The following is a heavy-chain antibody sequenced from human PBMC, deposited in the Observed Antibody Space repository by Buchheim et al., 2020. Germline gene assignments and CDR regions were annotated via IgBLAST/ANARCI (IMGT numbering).Heavy chain of an antibody. Sequence: QVQLQESGPGLVKPSETLSLTCTVSGGSISSYYWSWIRQPPGKGLEWIGYIYYSGSTNYNPSLKSRVNISVDTSKNQFSLKLSSVTAADTAVYYCARDRYDFWSGYPPGMGMDVWGQGTT. D-gene: IGHD3-3*01. CDR3: ARDRYDFWSGYPPGMGMDV. J-gene: IGHJ6*02. CDR1: GGSISSYY. V-gene: IGHV4-59*01. CDR2: IYYSGST.